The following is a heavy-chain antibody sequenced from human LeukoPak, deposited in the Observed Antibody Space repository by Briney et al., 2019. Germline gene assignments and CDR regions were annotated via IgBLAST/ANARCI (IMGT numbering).Heavy chain of an antibody. CDR3: ARVEIWQWLVYYFDY. CDR2: INPNSGGT. D-gene: IGHD6-19*01. J-gene: IGHJ4*02. Sequence: ASVKVSCKASGYTFTGYYMHWVRQAPGQGLEWMGWINPNSGGTNYAQKFQGRVTMTRDTSISTAHMELSRLRSDDTAVYYCARVEIWQWLVYYFDYWGQGTLVTVSS. CDR1: GYTFTGYY. V-gene: IGHV1-2*02.